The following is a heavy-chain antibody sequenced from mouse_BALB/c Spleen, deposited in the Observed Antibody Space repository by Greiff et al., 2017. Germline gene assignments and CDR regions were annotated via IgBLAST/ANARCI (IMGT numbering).Heavy chain of an antibody. V-gene: IGHV5-6-5*01. D-gene: IGHD1-1*01. CDR1: GFTFSSYA. CDR2: ISSGGST. Sequence: EVNVVESGGGLVKPGGSLKLSCAASGFTFSSYAMSWVRQTPEKRLEWVASISSGGSTYYSDSVKGRFTISSDNARNILYLQMRSLRSEDTAVYYCARASYGSSYYYAMDYWGQGTSVTVSS. CDR3: ARASYGSSYYYAMDY. J-gene: IGHJ4*01.